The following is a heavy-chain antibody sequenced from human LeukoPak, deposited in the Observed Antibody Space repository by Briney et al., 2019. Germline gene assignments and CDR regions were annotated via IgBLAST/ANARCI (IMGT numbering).Heavy chain of an antibody. V-gene: IGHV4-34*01. Sequence: SETLSLTCAVYGGSFSGYYWSWIRQPPAKGLEWIGEINHSGSTNYNPSLKSRVTISVDTSKNQFSLKLSSVTAADTAVCYCARLGTFGGVIDPYAFDIWGQGTMVTVSS. D-gene: IGHD3-16*02. CDR2: INHSGST. CDR1: GGSFSGYY. J-gene: IGHJ3*02. CDR3: ARLGTFGGVIDPYAFDI.